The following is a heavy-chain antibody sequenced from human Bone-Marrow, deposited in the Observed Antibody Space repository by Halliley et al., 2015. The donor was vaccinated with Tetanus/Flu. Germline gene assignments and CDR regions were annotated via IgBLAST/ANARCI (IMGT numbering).Heavy chain of an antibody. CDR2: ISGAGIST. V-gene: IGHV3-23*02. CDR3: ARRSGLGLKHWYFDL. J-gene: IGHJ2*01. D-gene: IGHD1-1*01. Sequence: ISGAGISTFYRGSVKGRFTISRDNSQNIMFLQMDSLRDADTAVYYCARRSGLGLKHWYFDLWGRGTLVAVSS.